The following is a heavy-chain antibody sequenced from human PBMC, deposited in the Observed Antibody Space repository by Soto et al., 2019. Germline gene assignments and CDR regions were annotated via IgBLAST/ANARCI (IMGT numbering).Heavy chain of an antibody. J-gene: IGHJ2*01. CDR1: GGTFSSYA. CDR2: IIPIFGTA. V-gene: IGHV1-69*12. CDR3: ARGANYVTWWYFDL. D-gene: IGHD3-10*02. Sequence: QVQLVQSGAEVKKPGSSVKVSCKASGGTFSSYAISWVRQAPGQGLEWMGGIIPIFGTANYAQKFQGRVTXXAXEXXSTAYMELSSLRSEDTAVYYCARGANYVTWWYFDLWGRGTLVTVSS.